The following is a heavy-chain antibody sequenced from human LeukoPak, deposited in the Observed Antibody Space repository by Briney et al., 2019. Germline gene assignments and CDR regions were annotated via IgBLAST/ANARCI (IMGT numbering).Heavy chain of an antibody. D-gene: IGHD5-12*01. CDR1: GFTFSDYS. V-gene: IGHV3-48*04. CDR3: ARDHRYAFDN. J-gene: IGHJ4*02. Sequence: GGSLRLSCAASGFTFSDYSMNWVRQAPGKGLEWISYVGISSGNTKYADSVKGRFTISGDSAKNSVFLQMNSLRVEDTAVYYCARDHRYAFDNWGQGNLVTVSS. CDR2: VGISSGNT.